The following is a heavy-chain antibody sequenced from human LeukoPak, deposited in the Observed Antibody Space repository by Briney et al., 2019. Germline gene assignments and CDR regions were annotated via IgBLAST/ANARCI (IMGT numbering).Heavy chain of an antibody. D-gene: IGHD4-17*01. CDR3: ARGQTTVTN. CDR1: GFTFSSYW. V-gene: IGHV3-7*03. J-gene: IGHJ4*02. Sequence: GGSLRLSCAASGFTFSSYWMSWVRQAPGKGLEWAANIKQDGSEKYYVDSVKGRFPISRDNAKNSLYLQMNSLRAEDKAVYYCARGQTTVTNWGQGTRVTVSS. CDR2: IKQDGSEK.